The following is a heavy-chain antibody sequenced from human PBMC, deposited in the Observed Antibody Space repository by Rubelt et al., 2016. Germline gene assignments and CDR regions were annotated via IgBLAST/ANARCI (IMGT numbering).Heavy chain of an antibody. V-gene: IGHV3-23*01. CDR1: GFTFSSYA. J-gene: IGHJ4*02. CDR2: ISGSGANT. CDR3: AATYSSSSSVDY. D-gene: IGHD6-6*01. Sequence: LDSGGGWVQPGRSLRLSCEASGFTFSSYAISWVRQAPGKGLEWVSTISGSGANTYYADSVKGRFSISRDNSKNTLYLQMNSLRAEDTAVYYCAATYSSSSSVDYWGQGTLVTVSS.